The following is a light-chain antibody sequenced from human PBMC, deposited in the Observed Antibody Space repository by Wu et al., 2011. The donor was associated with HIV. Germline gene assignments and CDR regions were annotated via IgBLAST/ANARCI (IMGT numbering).Light chain of an antibody. V-gene: IGKV3-20*01. CDR1: QSVSSSY. CDR2: GAS. J-gene: IGKJ1*01. CDR3: QQYASSPWT. Sequence: LTQSPGTLSLSPGERATLSCRASQSVSSSYLAWYQQKPGQAPRLLIYGASSRATGIPERFSGSGSGTDFTFTISRLEPEDFAVYHCQQYASSPWTFGQGTKVEIK.